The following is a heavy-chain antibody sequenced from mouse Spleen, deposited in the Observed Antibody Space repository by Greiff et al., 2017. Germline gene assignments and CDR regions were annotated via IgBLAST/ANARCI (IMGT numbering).Heavy chain of an antibody. CDR2: IDPETGGT. CDR1: GYTFTDYE. Sequence: QVQLQQSGSELVRPGASVTLSCKASGYTFTDYEMHWVKQTPVHGLEWIGAIDPETGGTAYNQKFKGKAILTADKSSSTAYMELRSLTSEDSAVYYCTSRTWFAYWGQGTLVTVSA. J-gene: IGHJ3*01. CDR3: TSRTWFAY. V-gene: IGHV1-15*01.